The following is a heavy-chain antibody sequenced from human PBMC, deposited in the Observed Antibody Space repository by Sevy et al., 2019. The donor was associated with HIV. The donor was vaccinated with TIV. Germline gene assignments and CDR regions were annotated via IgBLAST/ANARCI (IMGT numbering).Heavy chain of an antibody. Sequence: GGSLRLSCAASGFTFSSYGMHWVRQAPGKGLEWVAFIRYDGNNKYYADSVKGRFTISRDNSKNTLYLQMNSLRAEDTAVYYCASEYSYGYFFDYWGQGTLVTVSS. V-gene: IGHV3-30*02. CDR3: ASEYSYGYFFDY. D-gene: IGHD5-18*01. CDR2: IRYDGNNK. CDR1: GFTFSSYG. J-gene: IGHJ4*02.